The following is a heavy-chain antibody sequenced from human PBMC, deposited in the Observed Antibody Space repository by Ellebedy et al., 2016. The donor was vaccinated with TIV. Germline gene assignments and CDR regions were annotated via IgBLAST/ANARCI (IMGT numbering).Heavy chain of an antibody. Sequence: GGSLRLSXAASGFTFSSYAMSWVRQAPGKGLEWVSAISGSGGSTYYADSVKGRFTISRGNSKNTLYLQMNSLRAEDTAVYYCATDRVVIALYYYYYGMDVWGQGTTVTVSS. CDR2: ISGSGGST. J-gene: IGHJ6*02. CDR1: GFTFSSYA. D-gene: IGHD3-3*01. V-gene: IGHV3-23*01. CDR3: ATDRVVIALYYYYYGMDV.